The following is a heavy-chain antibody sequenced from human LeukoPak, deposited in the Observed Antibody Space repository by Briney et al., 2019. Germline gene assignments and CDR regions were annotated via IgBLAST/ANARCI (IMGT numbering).Heavy chain of an antibody. V-gene: IGHV3-49*04. D-gene: IGHD3-22*01. CDR1: GFTFGDYA. J-gene: IGHJ4*02. CDR3: TSDSSGSSTY. Sequence: GRSLRLSCTASGFTFGDYAMSWVRQAPGKGLEWVGFIRGKAYGGTTEYAASVKGRFTTSRDDSKSIAYLQMNSLKTEDTAVYYCTSDSSGSSTYWGQGTLVTVSS. CDR2: IRGKAYGGTT.